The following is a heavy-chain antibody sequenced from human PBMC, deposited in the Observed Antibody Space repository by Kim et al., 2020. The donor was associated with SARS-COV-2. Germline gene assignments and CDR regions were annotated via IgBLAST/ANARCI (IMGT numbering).Heavy chain of an antibody. D-gene: IGHD4-17*01. V-gene: IGHV3-73*01. Sequence: YAASVKGRFTISRDDSKNTAYLQMNSLKTEDTAVYYCTRLKLGGDYEEDYWGQGTLVTVSS. J-gene: IGHJ4*02. CDR3: TRLKLGGDYEEDY.